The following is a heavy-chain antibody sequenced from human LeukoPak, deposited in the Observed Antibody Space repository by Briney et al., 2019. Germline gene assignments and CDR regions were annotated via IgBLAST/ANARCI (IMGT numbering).Heavy chain of an antibody. CDR2: MNPNSGNT. Sequence: ASVKVSCKASGYTFTSYDINWVRQATGQGLEWMGWMNPNSGNTGYAQKFQGRVTITRNTSISTAYMELSSLISDDTAVYYCTRGRPVSSSGSLEGHWGQGTLVTVSS. CDR1: GYTFTSYD. D-gene: IGHD2-2*01. V-gene: IGHV1-8*03. CDR3: TRGRPVSSSGSLEGH. J-gene: IGHJ4*02.